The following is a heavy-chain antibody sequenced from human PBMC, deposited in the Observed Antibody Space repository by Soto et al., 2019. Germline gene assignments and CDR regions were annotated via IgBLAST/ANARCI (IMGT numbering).Heavy chain of an antibody. CDR1: GFTFSSYA. CDR2: ISGSGGST. V-gene: IGHV3-23*01. D-gene: IGHD2-2*02. J-gene: IGHJ4*02. CDR3: AKGSDQPLLYPPKYYFDY. Sequence: EVQLLESGGGLVQPGGSLRLSCAASGFTFSSYAMSWVRQAPGKGLEWVSAISGSGGSTYYADSVKGRFTISRDNSKNTLYLQMNSLRAEDTAVYYCAKGSDQPLLYPPKYYFDYWGQGTLVTVSS.